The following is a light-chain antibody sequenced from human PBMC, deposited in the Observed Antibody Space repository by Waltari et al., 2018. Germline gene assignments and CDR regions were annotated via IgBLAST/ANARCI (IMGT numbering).Light chain of an antibody. Sequence: QSALTQPASVSGSPGRSITLSCSGTSIHIANYDFVSWYHQRPGKAPKRLIYEVHKRPSGVSDRFSGSKSGNTASLTISGLQSEDEADYYCSSYAGTNLVVFGGGTKLTVL. V-gene: IGLV2-23*02. CDR2: EVH. CDR3: SSYAGTNLVV. J-gene: IGLJ2*01. CDR1: SIHIANYDF.